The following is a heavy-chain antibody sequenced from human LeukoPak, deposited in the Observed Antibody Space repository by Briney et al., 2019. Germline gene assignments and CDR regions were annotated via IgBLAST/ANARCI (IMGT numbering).Heavy chain of an antibody. J-gene: IGHJ4*02. Sequence: GASVKVSCKASGYTFTSYYMHWVRQAPGQGLEWMGIINPSGGSTSYAQKFQGRVTMTRDTSTSTVYMELSSLRSEDTAVYYCARDADTAMGVQESNYFDYWGQGTLATVSS. CDR2: INPSGGST. V-gene: IGHV1-46*01. D-gene: IGHD5-18*01. CDR1: GYTFTSYY. CDR3: ARDADTAMGVQESNYFDY.